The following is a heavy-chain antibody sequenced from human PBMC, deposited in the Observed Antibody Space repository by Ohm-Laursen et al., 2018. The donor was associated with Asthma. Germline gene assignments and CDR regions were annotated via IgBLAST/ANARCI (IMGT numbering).Heavy chain of an antibody. CDR2: ISWNSGSI. CDR1: GFSFHEYA. J-gene: IGHJ5*02. Sequence: SLRLSCSAFGFSFHEYAMHWVRQSPGKGLEWVSGISWNSGSIGYADSVKGRFTISRDNAKNSLYLQMNSLRPEDTAFYYCAKLVGVTTAWGQGTLVTVSS. D-gene: IGHD4-17*01. CDR3: AKLVGVTTA. V-gene: IGHV3-9*01.